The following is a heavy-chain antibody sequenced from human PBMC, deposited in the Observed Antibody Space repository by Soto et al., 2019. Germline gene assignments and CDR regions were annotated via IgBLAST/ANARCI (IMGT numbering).Heavy chain of an antibody. CDR3: ARVVLLWFGEISSDAFDI. D-gene: IGHD3-10*01. CDR2: IDPSDSYT. V-gene: IGHV5-10-1*01. CDR1: GYSFTSYW. Sequence: GESLKIYCKGSGYSFTSYWISWVRQMPGKGLEWMGRIDPSDSYTNYSPSFQGHVTISADKSISTAYLQWSSLKASDTAMYYCARVVLLWFGEISSDAFDIWGQGTMVTVSS. J-gene: IGHJ3*02.